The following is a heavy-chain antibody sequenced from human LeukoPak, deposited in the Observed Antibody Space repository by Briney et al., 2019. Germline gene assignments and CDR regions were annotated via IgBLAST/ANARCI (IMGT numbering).Heavy chain of an antibody. D-gene: IGHD3-22*01. J-gene: IGHJ4*02. Sequence: ASVKVSCKASGYTLTSYDINWVRQVTGQGLEWMGWMNPNSGNTGYAQKFQGRVTMTRNTSISTAYMELSSLRSEDTGVYYCARVRTMSGRRLDYWGQGTLVTVSS. V-gene: IGHV1-8*01. CDR1: GYTLTSYD. CDR3: ARVRTMSGRRLDY. CDR2: MNPNSGNT.